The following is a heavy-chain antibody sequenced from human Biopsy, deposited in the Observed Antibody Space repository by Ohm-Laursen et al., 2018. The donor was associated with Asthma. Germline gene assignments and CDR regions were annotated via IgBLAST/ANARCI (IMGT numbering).Heavy chain of an antibody. D-gene: IGHD6-19*01. CDR2: ISSSGAST. V-gene: IGHV3-23*01. J-gene: IGHJ4*02. CDR3: ARGDSSGWSHYYFDY. CDR1: GFTFSSYA. Sequence: GSLRLSCAASGFTFSSYAMSWVRQAPGKGLEWVSSISSSGASTYYADSVKGRFTISRDFSKNTLHLQMHSLRVEDTAVYYCARGDSSGWSHYYFDYWGQGTLVTVSS.